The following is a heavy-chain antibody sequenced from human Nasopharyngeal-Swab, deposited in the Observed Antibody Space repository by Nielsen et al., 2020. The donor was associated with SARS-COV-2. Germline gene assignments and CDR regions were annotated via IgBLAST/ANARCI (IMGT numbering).Heavy chain of an antibody. Sequence: ASVKVSYKASGYTFTGYYMHWVRQAPGQGLEWMGRINPNSGGTNYAQKFQGRVTMTRDTSISTAYMELSRLRSDDTAVYYCASTIPVLRYFDWSPGLGMDVWGQGTTVTVSS. CDR1: GYTFTGYY. CDR3: ASTIPVLRYFDWSPGLGMDV. V-gene: IGHV1-2*06. D-gene: IGHD3-9*01. CDR2: INPNSGGT. J-gene: IGHJ6*02.